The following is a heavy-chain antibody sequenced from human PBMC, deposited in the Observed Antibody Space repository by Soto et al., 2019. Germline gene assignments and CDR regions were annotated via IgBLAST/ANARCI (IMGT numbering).Heavy chain of an antibody. D-gene: IGHD2-15*01. CDR2: IWYDGSNK. V-gene: IGHV3-33*06. J-gene: IGHJ4*02. CDR1: GFTFSSYG. Sequence: QVQLVESGGGVVQPGRSLRLSCAASGFTFSSYGMHWVRQAPGKGLEWVAVIWYDGSNKYYADSVKGRFTISRDNSKNTLYLQMNSLRAEDTAVYYCAKELRCSGGSCYPDYWGQGTLVTVSS. CDR3: AKELRCSGGSCYPDY.